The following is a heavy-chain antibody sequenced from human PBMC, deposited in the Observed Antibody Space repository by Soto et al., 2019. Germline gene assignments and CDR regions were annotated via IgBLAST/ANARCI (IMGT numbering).Heavy chain of an antibody. J-gene: IGHJ6*02. CDR2: IIPIFGTA. Sequence: QVQLVQSGAEVKKPGSSVKVSCKASGGTFSSYAISWVRQAPGQGLEWMGGIIPIFGTANYAQKFQGRVPITADESTTTAYMELSSLRSEDTAVYYCTHPKRNYYYYYGMDVWGQGTTVTVSS. V-gene: IGHV1-69*12. CDR3: THPKRNYYYYYGMDV. CDR1: GGTFSSYA.